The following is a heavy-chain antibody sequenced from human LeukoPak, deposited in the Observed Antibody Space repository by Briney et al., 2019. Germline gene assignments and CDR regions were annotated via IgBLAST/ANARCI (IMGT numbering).Heavy chain of an antibody. CDR3: AKAHHGDYFFYFDY. V-gene: IGHV3-23*01. D-gene: IGHD4-17*01. CDR2: ISGSAIST. Sequence: GGSLRLSCVVSGFTFSSYAMSWVRQAPGKGLEWVSAISGSAISTYYADSVKGRFTISRDNSKNTLYLQMNSLRAEDTAVYYCAKAHHGDYFFYFDYWGQGTLVTVSS. J-gene: IGHJ4*02. CDR1: GFTFSSYA.